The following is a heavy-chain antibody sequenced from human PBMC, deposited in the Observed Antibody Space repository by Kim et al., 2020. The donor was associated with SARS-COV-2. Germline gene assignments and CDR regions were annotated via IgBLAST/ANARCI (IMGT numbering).Heavy chain of an antibody. J-gene: IGHJ1*01. Sequence: SETLSLTCAVYGGSFSGFQWTWIRQTQGKGMEWIGEVNHSGTTNPNPSLKSRVSMSVDTSKNQFSLKLTSVTAADAAVYYCARGAPGHWGQGTLVTVSS. CDR3: ARGAPGH. V-gene: IGHV4-34*01. CDR2: VNHSGTT. CDR1: GGSFSGFQ.